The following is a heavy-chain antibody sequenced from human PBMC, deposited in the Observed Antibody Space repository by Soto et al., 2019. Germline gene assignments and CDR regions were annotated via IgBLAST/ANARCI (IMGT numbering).Heavy chain of an antibody. J-gene: IGHJ6*02. V-gene: IGHV1-46*03. CDR1: GYTFTSYY. D-gene: IGHD5-12*01. Sequence: ASVKVSCKASGYTFTSYYMHWVRQAPGQGLEWMGIINPSGGSTSYAQKFQGRVTMTRDTSTSTVYMELSSLRSEDTAVYYCSRLPPERYSAYDFPMDVWGQGTTVTVSS. CDR2: INPSGGST. CDR3: SRLPPERYSAYDFPMDV.